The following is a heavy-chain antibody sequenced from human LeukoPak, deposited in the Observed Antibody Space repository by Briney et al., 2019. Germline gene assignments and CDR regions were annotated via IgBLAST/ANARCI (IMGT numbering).Heavy chain of an antibody. Sequence: SETLSLTCTVSGGSISSYYWSWIRQPPGKGLEWIGYIYYSGSTNYNPSLKSRVTISVGTSKNQFSLKLSSVTAADTAVYYCARDLAVAGYFDYWGQGTLVTVSS. V-gene: IGHV4-59*01. D-gene: IGHD6-19*01. CDR2: IYYSGST. CDR3: ARDLAVAGYFDY. CDR1: GGSISSYY. J-gene: IGHJ4*02.